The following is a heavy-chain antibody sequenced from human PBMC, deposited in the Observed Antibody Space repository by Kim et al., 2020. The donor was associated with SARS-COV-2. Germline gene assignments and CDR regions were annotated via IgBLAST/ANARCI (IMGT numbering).Heavy chain of an antibody. V-gene: IGHV3-48*03. D-gene: IGHD3-10*01. CDR3: APLLWFGELDYYFDY. CDR2: ISSSGSTI. CDR1: GFTFSSYE. Sequence: GGSLRLSCAASGFTFSSYEMNWVRQAPGKGLEWVSYISSSGSTIYYADSVKGRFTISRDNAKNSLYLQMNSLRAEDTAVYYCAPLLWFGELDYYFDYWGQGTLVTVSS. J-gene: IGHJ4*02.